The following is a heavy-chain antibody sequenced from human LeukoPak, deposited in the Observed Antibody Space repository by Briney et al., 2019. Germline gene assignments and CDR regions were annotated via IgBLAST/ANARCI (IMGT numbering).Heavy chain of an antibody. V-gene: IGHV3-48*03. Sequence: PGGSLRLSCAASGFTFSSYEMNWVRQAPGKGLEWISYIASGGRTIYYAGSVKGRFTISRDNDKNSVYLQMNSLRAEDTAVYYCARDGGRAMNGGFDYWGRGTLVTVSS. J-gene: IGHJ4*02. CDR1: GFTFSSYE. CDR3: ARDGGRAMNGGFDY. D-gene: IGHD2-15*01. CDR2: IASGGRTI.